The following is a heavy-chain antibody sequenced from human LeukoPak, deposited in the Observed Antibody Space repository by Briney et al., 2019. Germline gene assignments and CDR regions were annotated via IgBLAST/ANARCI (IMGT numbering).Heavy chain of an antibody. D-gene: IGHD2-2*01. J-gene: IGHJ6*03. Sequence: GASVKVSCKASGYTFTSYGISWVRQATGQGLEWMGWMNPNSGNTGYAQKFQGRVTITRNTSISTAYMELSSLRSEDTAVYYCARARSCTSCRRYYLGRSYYYYYYMDVWGKGTTVTVSS. CDR1: GYTFTSYG. CDR3: ARARSCTSCRRYYLGRSYYYYYYMDV. CDR2: MNPNSGNT. V-gene: IGHV1-8*03.